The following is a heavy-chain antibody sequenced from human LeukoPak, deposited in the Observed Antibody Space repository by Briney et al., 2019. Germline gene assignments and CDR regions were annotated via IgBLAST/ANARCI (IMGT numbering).Heavy chain of an antibody. D-gene: IGHD6-13*01. J-gene: IGHJ6*03. V-gene: IGHV4-39*07. CDR1: GASISSSTYY. CDR2: INYSGNT. Sequence: SETLSLTCSVSGASISSSTYYWVWIRQPPGKGLEWIGSINYSGNTYYNPSLKSRVTISVDTSKNQFSLKVTSVTAADTAVYYCVRVIAAAANLWSYYYYYMDVWGKGTTVTVSS. CDR3: VRVIAAAANLWSYYYYYMDV.